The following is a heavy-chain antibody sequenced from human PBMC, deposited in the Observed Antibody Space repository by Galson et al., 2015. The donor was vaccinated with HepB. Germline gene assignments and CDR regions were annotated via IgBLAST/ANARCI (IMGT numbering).Heavy chain of an antibody. J-gene: IGHJ3*02. CDR2: ISGGGGRT. V-gene: IGHV3-23*01. CDR3: AKDSVRDYYGSGRLGAFDI. CDR1: GLTFSNYG. Sequence: SLRLSCAASGLTFSNYGMSWVRQAPGKGLEWVSSISGGGGRTYYTDSVKGRFTISRDNSKNTLYLQMNSLRAEETAVYYCAKDSVRDYYGSGRLGAFDIWGQGTMVTVSS. D-gene: IGHD3-10*01.